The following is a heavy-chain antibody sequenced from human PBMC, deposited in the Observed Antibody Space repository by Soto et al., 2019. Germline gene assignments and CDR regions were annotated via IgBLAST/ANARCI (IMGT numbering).Heavy chain of an antibody. CDR3: ARVTWQQLGENWFDP. CDR2: ISAYNGNT. D-gene: IGHD6-13*01. J-gene: IGHJ5*02. Sequence: ASVKVSCKASGYTFTSYGISWVPQAPVQGLEWMGWISAYNGNTNYAQKLQGRVTMTTDTSTSTAYMELRSLRSDDTAVYYCARVTWQQLGENWFDPWGQGTLVTVSS. V-gene: IGHV1-18*01. CDR1: GYTFTSYG.